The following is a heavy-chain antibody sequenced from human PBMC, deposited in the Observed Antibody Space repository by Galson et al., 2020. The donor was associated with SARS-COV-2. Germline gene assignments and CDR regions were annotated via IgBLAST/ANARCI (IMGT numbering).Heavy chain of an antibody. J-gene: IGHJ4*02. V-gene: IGHV3-30*07. CDR2: ISIDGSDK. CDR1: GFTFRRSA. Sequence: GESLKISCAASGFTFRRSAMHWVRQAPGKGLEWVAVISIDGSDKFYADSVKGRFTISRDDSKNTLYLQMNSLRPEDTALYYCARERPRSVYRYFDWLLTDYWGLGTLVTVSS. CDR3: ARERPRSVYRYFDWLLTDY. D-gene: IGHD3-9*01.